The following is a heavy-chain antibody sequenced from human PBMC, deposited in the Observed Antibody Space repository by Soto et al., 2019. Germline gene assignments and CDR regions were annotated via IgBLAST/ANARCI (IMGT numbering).Heavy chain of an antibody. Sequence: QVQLVQSGAEVKKPGSSVKVSCKASGGTFSNYPISWVRQAPGQGLEWMGGIIPIFGTVNYAQELQGRVTITADESTSTAYMGLSSLRSEDTAVYSCARGNHRWLQLWYFDLWGRGTLVTVSS. CDR1: GGTFSNYP. D-gene: IGHD5-12*01. V-gene: IGHV1-69*12. J-gene: IGHJ2*01. CDR3: ARGNHRWLQLWYFDL. CDR2: IIPIFGTV.